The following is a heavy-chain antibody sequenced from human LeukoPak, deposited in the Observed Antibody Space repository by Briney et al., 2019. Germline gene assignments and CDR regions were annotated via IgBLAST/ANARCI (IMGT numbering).Heavy chain of an antibody. D-gene: IGHD3-10*01. V-gene: IGHV4-59*08. CDR1: GGSISSYY. CDR2: IYYSGST. J-gene: IGHJ3*02. Sequence: PSETLSLTCTVSGGSISSYYWSWIRQPPGKGLEWIGYIYYSGSTNYSPSLKSRVTISVDTSKNQFSLKLSSVTAADTAVYYCARRDPTYYYGSGSYYRANAFDIWGQGTMVTVSS. CDR3: ARRDPTYYYGSGSYYRANAFDI.